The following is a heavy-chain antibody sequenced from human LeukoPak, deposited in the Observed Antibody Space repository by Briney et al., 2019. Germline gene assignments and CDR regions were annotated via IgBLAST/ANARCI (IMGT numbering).Heavy chain of an antibody. V-gene: IGHV1-8*03. CDR1: GYTFTSYD. Sequence: GASVKVSCKASGYTFTSYDINWVRQATGQGLEWMGWMNPNSGNTGYAQKFQGRVTITRNTSISTAYMELSSLRSEDTAVYYCARDDLAVAGSAFDYWGQGTLVTVSS. CDR2: MNPNSGNT. CDR3: ARDDLAVAGSAFDY. D-gene: IGHD6-19*01. J-gene: IGHJ4*02.